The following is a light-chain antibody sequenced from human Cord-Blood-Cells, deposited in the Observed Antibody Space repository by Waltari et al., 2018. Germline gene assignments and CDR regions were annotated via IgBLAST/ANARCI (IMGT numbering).Light chain of an antibody. V-gene: IGKV3-11*01. CDR1: QSVSSY. CDR3: QQRSNWPPMYT. Sequence: IVLTQSPATLSLSPGVRATLSCRASQSVSSYLAWYQQKPGQAPRLLIYDASNRSTGIPARFSGSGSGTDFTLTISSLEPEDCAVYYCQQRSNWPPMYTFGQGTKLEIK. J-gene: IGKJ2*01. CDR2: DAS.